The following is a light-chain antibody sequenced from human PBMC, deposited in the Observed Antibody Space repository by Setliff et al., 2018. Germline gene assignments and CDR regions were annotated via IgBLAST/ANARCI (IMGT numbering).Light chain of an antibody. CDR2: EVT. J-gene: IGLJ1*01. CDR1: IGDVGAYDF. V-gene: IGLV2-14*01. Sequence: QSALTHPASVSGSPGQSITISCSGTIGDVGAYDFVSWYQHHPGKAPKLVIYEVTNRPSGISNRFSGSKSGNSASLIISGLQAEDEADYYCSAYTSSSTDVFGTGTKGTVL. CDR3: SAYTSSSTDV.